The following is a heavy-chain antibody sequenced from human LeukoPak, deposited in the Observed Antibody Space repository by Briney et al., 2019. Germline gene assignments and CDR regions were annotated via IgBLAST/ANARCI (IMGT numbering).Heavy chain of an antibody. J-gene: IGHJ2*01. CDR1: GGSMSSYY. CDR2: IYYSGST. V-gene: IGHV4-59*01. D-gene: IGHD2-21*02. Sequence: SETLSLTCTVSGGSMSSYYWSWIRQPPGKGLEWIGYIYYSGSTNYNPSLKSRVTISVDTSKNQFSLKLSSVTAADTAVYYCARSICGGDCAFDLWGRGTLVTVSS. CDR3: ARSICGGDCAFDL.